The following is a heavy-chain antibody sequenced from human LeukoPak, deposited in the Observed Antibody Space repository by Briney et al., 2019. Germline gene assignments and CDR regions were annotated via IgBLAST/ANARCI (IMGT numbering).Heavy chain of an antibody. CDR1: GFTFTSYL. CDR3: VRQSQGGSSVWYYY. Sequence: GESLKISCEASGFTFTSYLIGWVRQMPGKGLEWMGIIYPGDSNVRYSPSFQGQVTISADKSISTTYLQWSSLKASDTAMYHCVRQSQGGSSVWYYYWGQGTPVTVSS. CDR2: IYPGDSNV. V-gene: IGHV5-51*01. J-gene: IGHJ4*02. D-gene: IGHD6-13*01.